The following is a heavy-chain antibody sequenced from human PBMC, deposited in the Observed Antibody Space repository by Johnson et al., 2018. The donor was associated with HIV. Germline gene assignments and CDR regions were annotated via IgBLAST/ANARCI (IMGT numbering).Heavy chain of an antibody. CDR2: ISYDGSNK. V-gene: IGHV3-30*03. D-gene: IGHD6-6*01. CDR3: ARDGYSSSYFGAFDI. CDR1: RFTFSSYG. J-gene: IGHJ3*02. Sequence: QVQLVESGGGVVQPGRSLRLSCAASRFTFSSYGMHWVRQAPGKGLEWVAVISYDGSNKYYADSVKGRFTISRDNSKNTLYLQMNSLRAEDTAVYYCARDGYSSSYFGAFDIWGQGTMVTVSS.